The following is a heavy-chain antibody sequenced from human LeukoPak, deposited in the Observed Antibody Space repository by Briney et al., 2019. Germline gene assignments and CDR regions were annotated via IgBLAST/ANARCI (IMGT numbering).Heavy chain of an antibody. CDR3: ASAASSWYVDV. CDR1: GGSISSYY. Sequence: PSETLSLTCTVSGGSISSYYGSWIRQPPGKGLEWIGCIYYSGSTNYNPSLKSRVTISVNTSKNQFSLKLTSVTAADTAVYYCASAASSWYVDVWGKGTTVTVSS. CDR2: IYYSGST. J-gene: IGHJ6*03. V-gene: IGHV4-59*01. D-gene: IGHD6-13*01.